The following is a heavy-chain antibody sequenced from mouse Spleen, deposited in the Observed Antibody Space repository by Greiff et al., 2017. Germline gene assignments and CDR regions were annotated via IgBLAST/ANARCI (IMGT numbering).Heavy chain of an antibody. CDR1: GFTFSSYA. V-gene: IGHV5-4*03. J-gene: IGHJ3*01. Sequence: EVMLVESGGGLVKPGGSLKLSCAASGFTFSSYAMSWVRQTPEKRLEWVATISDGGSYTYYPDNVKGRFTISRDNAKNNLYLQMSHLKSEDTAMYYCARNDGSFAYWGQGTLVTVSA. CDR3: ARNDGSFAY. CDR2: ISDGGSYT. D-gene: IGHD2-3*01.